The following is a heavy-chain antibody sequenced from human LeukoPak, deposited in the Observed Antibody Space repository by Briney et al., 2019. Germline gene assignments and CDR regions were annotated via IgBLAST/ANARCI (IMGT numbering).Heavy chain of an antibody. Sequence: ASVKVSCKVSGYTFTDYYMHWVQQAPGKGREWMGLVDPEDGETIYAEKFQGRVTITADTSTDTAYMELSSLRSEDTAVYYCATDPGIRGHDYSNYWGQGTLVTVSS. D-gene: IGHD4-11*01. CDR1: GYTFTDYY. V-gene: IGHV1-69-2*01. CDR2: VDPEDGET. J-gene: IGHJ4*02. CDR3: ATDPGIRGHDYSNY.